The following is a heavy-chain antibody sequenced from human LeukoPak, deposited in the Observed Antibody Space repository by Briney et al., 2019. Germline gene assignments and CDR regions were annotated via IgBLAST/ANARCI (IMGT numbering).Heavy chain of an antibody. V-gene: IGHV3-21*01. CDR3: ARELGYCSSTSCLVEGKEYYYYGMDV. D-gene: IGHD2-2*01. J-gene: IGHJ6*02. Sequence: PGGSLRLSCAASGFTFSSYSMNWVRQAPGKGLEWVSSISSSSSYIYYADSVKGRFTISRDNSKNTLYLQMNSLRAEDTAVYYCARELGYCSSTSCLVEGKEYYYYGMDVWGQGTTVTVSS. CDR1: GFTFSSYS. CDR2: ISSSSSYI.